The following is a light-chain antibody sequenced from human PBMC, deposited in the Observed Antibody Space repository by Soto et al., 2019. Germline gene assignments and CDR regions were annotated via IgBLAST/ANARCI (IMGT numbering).Light chain of an antibody. CDR1: QSVSSY. CDR2: DAS. Sequence: EIVLTQSPATLSLSPGERATLSCRASQSVSSYLAWYQHKPGQAPRLLIYDASNRATGIPARFSGSGSGTDFTLTISSLEPEDFAVYYCHRFGSLPETFGQGTNVE. V-gene: IGKV3-11*01. CDR3: HRFGSLPET. J-gene: IGKJ1*01.